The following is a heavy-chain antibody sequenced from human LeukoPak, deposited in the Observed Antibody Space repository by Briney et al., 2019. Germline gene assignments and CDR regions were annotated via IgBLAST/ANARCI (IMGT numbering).Heavy chain of an antibody. CDR1: GYTFTSYA. J-gene: IGHJ4*02. CDR3: ARVRGDYYFDY. D-gene: IGHD2-21*02. CDR2: INAGNGNT. Sequence: ASVKVSCKASGYTFTSYAMHWVRQAPGQRLEWMGWINAGNGNTKYSQKFQGRVTITRDTSASTAYMELSSLRAEDTAVYYCARVRGDYYFDYWGQGTLVTVSS. V-gene: IGHV1-3*01.